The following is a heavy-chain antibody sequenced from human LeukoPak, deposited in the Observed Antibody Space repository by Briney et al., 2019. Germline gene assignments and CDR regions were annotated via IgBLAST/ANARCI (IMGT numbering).Heavy chain of an antibody. V-gene: IGHV3-74*01. CDR2: INSDGSST. CDR3: ARVRGESPRWFDP. Sequence: PGGSLRLSCAASAFTFSSYCMHWVRQAPGKGLVWVSRINSDGSSTNYADSVKGRFTISRDNAKNTLYLQMNSLRAEDTAVYYCARVRGESPRWFDPWGQGTLVTVSS. J-gene: IGHJ5*02. D-gene: IGHD3-10*01. CDR1: AFTFSSYC.